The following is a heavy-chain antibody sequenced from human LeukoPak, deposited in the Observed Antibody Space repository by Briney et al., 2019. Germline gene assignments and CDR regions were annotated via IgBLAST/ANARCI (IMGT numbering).Heavy chain of an antibody. CDR3: AKDWYCSSTSCSLYYYYYGMDV. V-gene: IGHV3-23*01. CDR2: ISGSGGST. CDR1: GFTFSSYA. J-gene: IGHJ6*04. Sequence: GASLRLSCAASGFTFSSYAMSWVRQAPGKGLEWVSAISGSGGSTYYADSVKGRFTISRDNSKNTLYLQMNSLRAEDTAVYYCAKDWYCSSTSCSLYYYYYGMDVWGKGATVTVSS. D-gene: IGHD2-2*01.